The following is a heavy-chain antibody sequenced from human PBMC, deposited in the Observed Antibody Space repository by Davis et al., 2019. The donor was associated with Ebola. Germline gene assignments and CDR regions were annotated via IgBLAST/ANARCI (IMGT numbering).Heavy chain of an antibody. Sequence: AASVRVSCKASGGTFSSHIISWVRQAPGQGLEWMGRIIPILGIANYAQKFQGRVTITADKSTNTAYMELSNLRSEDTAIYYCARDLPHYWGQGTLVTVSS. J-gene: IGHJ4*02. CDR2: IIPILGIA. CDR1: GGTFSSHI. CDR3: ARDLPHY. V-gene: IGHV1-69*04.